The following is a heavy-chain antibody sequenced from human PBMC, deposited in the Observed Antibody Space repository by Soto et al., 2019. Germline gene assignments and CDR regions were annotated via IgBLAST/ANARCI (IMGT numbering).Heavy chain of an antibody. CDR2: ITSKGHGAIA. V-gene: IGHV3-15*01. CDR1: GFPFSDGW. CDR3: TTDRGIMATVIFAS. J-gene: IGHJ4*02. Sequence: EVQLVESGGGLVEPGGSLRLSCVGSGFPFSDGWMNWARQAPGKGVEWVGRITSKGHGAIADYVAPVKGRFTISRDDSKNTVYLPMTSLKTEDTAVYYCTTDRGIMATVIFASWGQGILVTVSS. D-gene: IGHD1-1*01.